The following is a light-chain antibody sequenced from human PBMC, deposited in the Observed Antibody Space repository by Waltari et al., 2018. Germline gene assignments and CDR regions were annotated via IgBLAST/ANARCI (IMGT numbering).Light chain of an antibody. V-gene: IGLV2-8*01. J-gene: IGLJ2*01. Sequence: QSALTQPPSASGSPGQSVTISCTGTSSDIGGYNYVSWYQQHPGKAPKLMTYEVSKRPSGVPDRFSGSKSGNTASLTGSGLQAEDEADYYCSSYAGINNFVVFGGGTKLTVL. CDR2: EVS. CDR1: SSDIGGYNY. CDR3: SSYAGINNFVV.